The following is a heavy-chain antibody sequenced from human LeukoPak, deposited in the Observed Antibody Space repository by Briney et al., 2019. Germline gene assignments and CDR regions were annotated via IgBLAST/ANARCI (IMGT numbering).Heavy chain of an antibody. V-gene: IGHV3-48*03. J-gene: IGHJ2*01. D-gene: IGHD7-27*01. CDR1: AFTFSSHE. CDR3: ARDLWGLGWYFDL. Sequence: GGSLSLACVASAFTFSSHEMHWVRQAPGKGLEWVSHIDNSGSTIHYASSVKGRFTISRDNAKNSLYLQMNRLRAEDTAVYYWARDLWGLGWYFDLWGRGTLVTVPS. CDR2: IDNSGSTI.